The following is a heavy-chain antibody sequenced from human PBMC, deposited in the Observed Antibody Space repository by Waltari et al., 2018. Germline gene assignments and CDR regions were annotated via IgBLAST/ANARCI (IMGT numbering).Heavy chain of an antibody. CDR1: GRSISSSSYY. CDR3: ARGYCSSTSPCWFDP. V-gene: IGHV4-39*07. D-gene: IGHD2-2*01. Sequence: QLQLQESGPGLVKPSETLSLPCTGSGRSISSSSYYWGWIRQPPGKGLEWIGSIDYSGSTFYNPSLKSRVTISVDTSKNQFSLKRRSVTAADTAVYYCARGYCSSTSPCWFDPWGQGTLVTVSS. J-gene: IGHJ5*02. CDR2: IDYSGST.